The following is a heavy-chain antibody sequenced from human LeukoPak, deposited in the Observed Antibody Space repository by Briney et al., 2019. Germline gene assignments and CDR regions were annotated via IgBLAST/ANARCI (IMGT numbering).Heavy chain of an antibody. V-gene: IGHV3-30*02. CDR2: IRYDGSNK. CDR3: AKEILYPLLRYFDSPRPQPLDY. CDR1: GFTFSSYG. D-gene: IGHD3-9*01. J-gene: IGHJ4*02. Sequence: GGSLRLSCAASGFTFSSYGMHWVREAPGKVLEWVAFIRYDGSNKYYADSVKGRFTISRDNSKNTLYLQMNSLRAEDTAVYYCAKEILYPLLRYFDSPRPQPLDYWGQGTLVTVSS.